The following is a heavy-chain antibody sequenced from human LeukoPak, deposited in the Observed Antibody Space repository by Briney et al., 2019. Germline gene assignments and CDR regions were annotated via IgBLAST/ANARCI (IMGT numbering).Heavy chain of an antibody. CDR3: ARGYYYDSSGPTPDDAFDI. CDR1: GGSISSGDYS. J-gene: IGHJ3*02. Sequence: SETLSLTCTVSGGSISSGDYSWSWIRQPPGKGLEWIGYIYYSGSTYYNPSLKSRVTISVDTSKNQFSLKLSSVTAADTAVYYCARGYYYDSSGPTPDDAFDIWGQGTMVTVSS. CDR2: IYYSGST. D-gene: IGHD3-22*01. V-gene: IGHV4-30-4*01.